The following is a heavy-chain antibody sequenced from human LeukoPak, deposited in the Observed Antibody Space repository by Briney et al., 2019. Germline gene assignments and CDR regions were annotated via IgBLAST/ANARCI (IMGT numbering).Heavy chain of an antibody. CDR3: ARDHCSGGSCYSYYYGMDV. D-gene: IGHD2-15*01. J-gene: IGHJ6*02. CDR2: IYSGGST. Sequence: PGGSLRLSCAASGFTFSSYAMSWVRQAPGKGLEWVSVIYSGGSTYYADSVKGRFTISRDNSKNTLYLQMNSLRAEDTAVYYCARDHCSGGSCYSYYYGMDVWGQGTTVTVSS. CDR1: GFTFSSYA. V-gene: IGHV3-66*01.